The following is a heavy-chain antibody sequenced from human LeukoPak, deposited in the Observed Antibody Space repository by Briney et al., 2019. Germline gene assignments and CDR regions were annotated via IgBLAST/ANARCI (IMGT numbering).Heavy chain of an antibody. J-gene: IGHJ4*02. D-gene: IGHD5-24*01. Sequence: GGSLRLSCAASGFTFSSYAMNWVRQAPGKGLEWVSTISGSGGSTYNADSVKGRFTIARDNSKNTLYLQMNSLRAEDTAVYFCAKGRGWLQFFDYWGQGTLVTVSS. V-gene: IGHV3-23*01. CDR2: ISGSGGST. CDR1: GFTFSSYA. CDR3: AKGRGWLQFFDY.